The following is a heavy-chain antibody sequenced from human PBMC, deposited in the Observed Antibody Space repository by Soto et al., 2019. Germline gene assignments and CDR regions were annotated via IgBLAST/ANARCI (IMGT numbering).Heavy chain of an antibody. V-gene: IGHV3-23*01. CDR2: ISGSGGST. Sequence: GGSLRLSYAASGFTFSSYAMSWVRQAPGKGLEWVSAISGSGGSTYYADSVKGRFTISGDNSKNTLYLQMNSLRAEDTAVYYCAKGQYVTGPPLDYWGQGTLVTVSS. CDR1: GFTFSSYA. CDR3: AKGQYVTGPPLDY. D-gene: IGHD2-8*02. J-gene: IGHJ4*02.